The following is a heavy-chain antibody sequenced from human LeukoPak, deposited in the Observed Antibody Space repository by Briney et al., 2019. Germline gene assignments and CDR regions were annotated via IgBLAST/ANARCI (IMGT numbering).Heavy chain of an antibody. CDR2: IRYDGSNK. CDR1: GFTFSSYG. Sequence: PGGSLRLSCAASGFTFSSYGMHWVRQAPGKGLEWVSFIRYDGSNKYYADSVKGRFTISRDNSKNTLYLQMNSLRAEDTAVYYCAKSWQQYYYMDVWGKGTTVTVSS. CDR3: AKSWQQYYYMDV. D-gene: IGHD6-13*01. J-gene: IGHJ6*03. V-gene: IGHV3-30*02.